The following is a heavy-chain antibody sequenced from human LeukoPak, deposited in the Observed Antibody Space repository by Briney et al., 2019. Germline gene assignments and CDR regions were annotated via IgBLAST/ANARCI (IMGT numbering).Heavy chain of an antibody. J-gene: IGHJ4*02. Sequence: ASVKVSCKASGYTFTGYYMLWVRQAPGQGLEWMGWINPNSGGTNYAQKFQGRVTMTRDTSISTAYMELSRLRSDDTAVYYCARNMVRGVIIPTIFDYWGQGTLVTVSS. CDR1: GYTFTGYY. D-gene: IGHD3-10*01. CDR2: INPNSGGT. CDR3: ARNMVRGVIIPTIFDY. V-gene: IGHV1-2*02.